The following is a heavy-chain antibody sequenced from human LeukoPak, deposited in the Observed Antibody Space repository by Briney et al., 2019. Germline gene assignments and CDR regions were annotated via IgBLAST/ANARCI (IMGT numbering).Heavy chain of an antibody. J-gene: IGHJ6*02. CDR1: GFTFSSYG. D-gene: IGHD4-17*01. CDR3: AKAVYGDYRYYYYGMDV. CDR2: IRYDGSNK. V-gene: IGHV3-30*02. Sequence: PGGSLRLSCAASGFTFSSYGMHWVRQAPGKGLEWVAFIRYDGSNKYYADSVKGRFTISRDNSKNTLYLQMNSLRAEDTAVYYCAKAVYGDYRYYYYGMDVWGQGTTVTVSS.